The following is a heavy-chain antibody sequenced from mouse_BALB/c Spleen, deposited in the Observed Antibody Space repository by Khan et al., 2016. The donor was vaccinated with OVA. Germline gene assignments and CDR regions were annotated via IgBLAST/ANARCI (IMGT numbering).Heavy chain of an antibody. J-gene: IGHJ3*01. V-gene: IGHV2-9*02. CDR1: GFSLANYG. D-gene: IGHD1-3*01. CDR2: IWAGGST. CDR3: ARAFYNGAWFAY. Sequence: QVQLKESGPGLVAPSQTLSITCTVSGFSLANYGVHWVRQPPGKGLEWLGVIWAGGSTNHTSAPMSRLTTSKDNSKSQVFLKKNSLQTDDTAMYYCARAFYNGAWFAYWGQGTLVTVSA.